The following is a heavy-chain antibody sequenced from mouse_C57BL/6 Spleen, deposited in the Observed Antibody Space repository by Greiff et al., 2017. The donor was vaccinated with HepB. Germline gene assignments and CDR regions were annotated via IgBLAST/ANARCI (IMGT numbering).Heavy chain of an antibody. CDR2: ISSGGSYT. CDR1: GFTFSSYG. D-gene: IGHD1-1*01. Sequence: EVNVVESGGDLVKPGGSLKLSCAASGFTFSSYGMSWVRQTPDKRLEWVATISSGGSYTYYPDSVKGRFTISRDNAKNTLYLQMSSLKSEDTAMYYCARHPLYYGSSYYAMDYWGQGTSVTVSS. CDR3: ARHPLYYGSSYYAMDY. V-gene: IGHV5-6*01. J-gene: IGHJ4*01.